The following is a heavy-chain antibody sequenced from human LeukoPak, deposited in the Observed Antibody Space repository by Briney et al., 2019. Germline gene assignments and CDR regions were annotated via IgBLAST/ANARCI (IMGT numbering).Heavy chain of an antibody. CDR2: VRGSGTDT. Sequence: GGSLRLSCAASGFTFSTYAMSWVRQAPGKGLEWVSAVRGSGTDTYYADSVKGRFTISRDNSKNTLYLQMNSLRAEDTAIYYCAKTSRGNSGYDSPFDYWGRGTLVTVSS. D-gene: IGHD5-12*01. J-gene: IGHJ4*02. CDR3: AKTSRGNSGYDSPFDY. V-gene: IGHV3-23*01. CDR1: GFTFSTYA.